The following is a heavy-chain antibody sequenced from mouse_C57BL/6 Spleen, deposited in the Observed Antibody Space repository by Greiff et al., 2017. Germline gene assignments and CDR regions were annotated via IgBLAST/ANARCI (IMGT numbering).Heavy chain of an antibody. Sequence: VQLQQPGAELVKPGASVKMSCKASGYTFTSYWITWVKQRPGQGLEWIGDIYPGSGSTNYNEKFKSKSTLTVDTSSSTAYMQLSSLTSEDSAVYYCALLRYPYWYFDVWGTGTTVTVSS. J-gene: IGHJ1*03. D-gene: IGHD1-1*01. V-gene: IGHV1-55*01. CDR1: GYTFTSYW. CDR3: ALLRYPYWYFDV. CDR2: IYPGSGST.